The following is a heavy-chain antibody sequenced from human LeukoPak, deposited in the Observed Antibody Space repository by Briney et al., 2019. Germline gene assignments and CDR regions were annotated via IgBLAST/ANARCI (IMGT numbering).Heavy chain of an antibody. D-gene: IGHD2-15*01. J-gene: IGHJ6*03. CDR2: IYYSGST. CDR1: GGSISSSSYY. CDR3: ARDGRSGASYYYYYMDV. V-gene: IGHV4-39*07. Sequence: SSETLSLTCTVSGGSISSSSYYWGWIRQPPGKGLEWIGSIYYSGSTYYNPSLKSRVTISVDTSKNQFSLKLSSVTAADTAVYYCARDGRSGASYYYYYMDVWGKGTTVTVSS.